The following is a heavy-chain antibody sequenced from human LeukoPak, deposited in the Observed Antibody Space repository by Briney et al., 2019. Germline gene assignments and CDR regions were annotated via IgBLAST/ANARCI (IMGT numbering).Heavy chain of an antibody. Sequence: SETLSLTCAVSGVSFDDYYWGWIRQPPGKGLKWIGSIYYSGSTYYNPSLKSRVTISVDTSKNQFSLKLSSVTAADTAVYYCARHLLEIDYWGQGTLVTVSS. CDR2: IYYSGST. J-gene: IGHJ4*02. V-gene: IGHV4-39*01. CDR3: ARHLLEIDY. D-gene: IGHD1-26*01. CDR1: GVSFDDYY.